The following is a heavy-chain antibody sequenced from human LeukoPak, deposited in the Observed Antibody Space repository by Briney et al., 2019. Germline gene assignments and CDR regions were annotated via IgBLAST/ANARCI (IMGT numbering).Heavy chain of an antibody. Sequence: SVKVSCNASGGTFSSYAIAWGRQAPGQGLEVMGGIIPIVGTANYAQKFQGRVTITTDESTSTAYMEMSSLRSEDTAAYYCTAQRGTAMVSRRYYYYYMDVWDKGTTVTVSS. V-gene: IGHV1-69*05. CDR3: TAQRGTAMVSRRYYYYYMDV. J-gene: IGHJ6*03. CDR2: IIPIVGTA. CDR1: GGTFSSYA. D-gene: IGHD5-18*01.